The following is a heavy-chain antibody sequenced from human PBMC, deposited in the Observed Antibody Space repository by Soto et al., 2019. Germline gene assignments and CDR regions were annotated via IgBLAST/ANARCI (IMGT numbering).Heavy chain of an antibody. Sequence: QGQLVQSGAEVKKPGSSVKVSCKDSGGLFSSYAISWVRQAPGQGLEWMGGIIPVFGTTYYAEKFQGRVTITADESTNTAYTELRTLGSEDTSMYYCARGGSGYVWFNEFWGQGSLVNVSS. J-gene: IGHJ4*02. CDR2: IIPVFGTT. V-gene: IGHV1-69*01. CDR3: ARGGSGYVWFNEF. D-gene: IGHD3-22*01. CDR1: GGLFSSYA.